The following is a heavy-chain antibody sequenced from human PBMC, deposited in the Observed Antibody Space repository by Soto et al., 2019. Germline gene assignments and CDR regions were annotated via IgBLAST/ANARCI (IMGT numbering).Heavy chain of an antibody. CDR2: IYSSGST. D-gene: IGHD3-10*01. CDR1: GGSISSYY. J-gene: IGHJ4*02. CDR3: ARRYGGGFDY. Sequence: QVQLLESGPGLVKPSETLSLTCTVSGGSISSYYWSWIRQPPGKGLEWIGYIYSSGSTNYNPSLKSRFTLSVDTSKNQFSLKLSSVTAADTAVYYCARRYGGGFDYWGQGTLVTVSS. V-gene: IGHV4-59*08.